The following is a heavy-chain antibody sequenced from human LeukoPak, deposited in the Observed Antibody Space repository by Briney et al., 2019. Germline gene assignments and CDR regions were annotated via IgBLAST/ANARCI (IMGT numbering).Heavy chain of an antibody. J-gene: IGHJ6*01. Sequence: GGSLGLSCEASGFTFSAYAMTWVRQAPGKGLEWVSSIGSDNKPHYSESVKGRFTISRDNSKNTLYLQMNSLRAEDTAVYYCARYDFWSKYGMVLWGQRTTVTVSS. CDR2: IGSDNKP. V-gene: IGHV3-23*05. CDR1: GFTFSAYA. D-gene: IGHD3-3*01. CDR3: ARYDFWSKYGMVL.